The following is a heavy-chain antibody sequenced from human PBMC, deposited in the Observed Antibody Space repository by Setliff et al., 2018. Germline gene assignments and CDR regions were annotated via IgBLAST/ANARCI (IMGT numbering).Heavy chain of an antibody. CDR2: ISHSGSA. V-gene: IGHV4-38-2*01. D-gene: IGHD3-3*01. Sequence: SETLSLTCAVSGYSISSGNYWGWIRQPPGKGLEWIGSISHSGSAYYNPSLRSRVSISVDTSKNQFSLKLSSVTAADTATYYCARAGPTVTFFRVLVISWWDPWGQGSLVTVSS. J-gene: IGHJ5*02. CDR1: GYSISSGNY. CDR3: ARAGPTVTFFRVLVISWWDP.